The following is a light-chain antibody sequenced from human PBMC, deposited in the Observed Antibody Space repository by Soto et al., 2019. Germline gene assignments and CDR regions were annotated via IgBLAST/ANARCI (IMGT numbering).Light chain of an antibody. CDR3: SSYAGSNNFV. Sequence: QSVLTQPPSASGSPERSVTISCTGTSSDVGGYNYVSWYQQHPGKAPKLMIYEVSERPSGVPDRFSGSKSSNTASLTVSGLQAEDEADYYCSSYAGSNNFVFGTGTKVTVL. CDR1: SSDVGGYNY. J-gene: IGLJ1*01. CDR2: EVS. V-gene: IGLV2-8*01.